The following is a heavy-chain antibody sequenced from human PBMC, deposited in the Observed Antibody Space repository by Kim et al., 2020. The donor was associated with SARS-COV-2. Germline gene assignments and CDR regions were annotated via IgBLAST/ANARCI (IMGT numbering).Heavy chain of an antibody. CDR3: ARGIGYYDSSGYSTDAFDI. J-gene: IGHJ3*02. CDR1: GYTFTGYY. CDR2: INPNSGGT. D-gene: IGHD3-22*01. V-gene: IGHV1-2*02. Sequence: ASVKVSCKASGYTFTGYYMHWVRQAPGQGLEWMGWINPNSGGTNYAQKFQGRVTMTRDTSISTAYMELSRLRSDDTAVYYCARGIGYYDSSGYSTDAFDIWGQGTMVTVSS.